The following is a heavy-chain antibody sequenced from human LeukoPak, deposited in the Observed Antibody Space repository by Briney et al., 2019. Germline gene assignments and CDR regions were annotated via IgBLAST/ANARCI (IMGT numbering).Heavy chain of an antibody. Sequence: PSETLSLTCAVYGGSFSGYYWSWIRQPPGKGLEWIGEIKHSGSTNYNPSLKSGVTISVDTSKNHFSLKLSSVTTADTAVYYCARLMGLRWSGWYRKYAFDIWGQGTMVTVSS. CDR3: ARLMGLRWSGWYRKYAFDI. CDR1: GGSFSGYY. V-gene: IGHV4-34*01. J-gene: IGHJ3*02. D-gene: IGHD6-19*01. CDR2: IKHSGST.